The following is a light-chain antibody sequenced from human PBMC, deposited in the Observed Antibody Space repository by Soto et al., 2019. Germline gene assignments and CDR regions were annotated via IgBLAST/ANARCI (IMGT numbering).Light chain of an antibody. CDR2: GAS. J-gene: IGKJ1*01. Sequence: EIVLTQSPGTLSLSPGERATLSCRASQSVSNNYLAWYQQKPGQAPRLLIYGASNRATGIPARFSGSGSGTDFTLTISSLQSDDFATYYCLQYNGYYRTFGQGTKVDI. CDR3: LQYNGYYRT. V-gene: IGKV3-20*01. CDR1: QSVSNNY.